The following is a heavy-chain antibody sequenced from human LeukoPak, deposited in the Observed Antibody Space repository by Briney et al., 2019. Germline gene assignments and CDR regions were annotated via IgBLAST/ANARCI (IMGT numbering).Heavy chain of an antibody. Sequence: GGSLRLSCAASGFTFSSYGMHWVRQAPGKGLEWVAVISYDGSNKYYGDSVKGRFAISRDNSKNTLYLQMNSLRAEDTAVYYCANAEVERMVRGVINLRRFDYWGQGTLVTVSS. CDR3: ANAEVERMVRGVINLRRFDY. D-gene: IGHD3-10*01. V-gene: IGHV3-30*18. J-gene: IGHJ4*02. CDR1: GFTFSSYG. CDR2: ISYDGSNK.